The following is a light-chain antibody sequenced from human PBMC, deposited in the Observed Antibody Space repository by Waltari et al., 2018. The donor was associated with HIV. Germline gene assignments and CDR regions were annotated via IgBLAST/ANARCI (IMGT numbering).Light chain of an antibody. V-gene: IGLV2-14*03. CDR2: DVF. CDR3: SSYTTTNTII. CDR1: SSDIGAYVY. Sequence: QSALTQPASVSGSPGQSITISCTGTSSDIGAYVYVTWYRQHPYKAPQLLIYDVFYRPSGVSHRFSGSKSGNTASLTISGLQAEDEAVYSCSSYTTTNTIIFGGGTKLTVL. J-gene: IGLJ2*01.